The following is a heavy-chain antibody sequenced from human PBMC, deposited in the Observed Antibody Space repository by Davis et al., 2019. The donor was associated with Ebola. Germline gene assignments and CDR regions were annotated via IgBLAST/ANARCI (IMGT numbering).Heavy chain of an antibody. CDR1: GFTFSSYW. V-gene: IGHV3-7*03. CDR2: IKQDGSEK. D-gene: IGHD5-18*01. J-gene: IGHJ4*02. Sequence: GESLKISCAASGFTFSSYWMSWVRQAPGKGLEWVANIKQDGSEKYYVDSVKGRFTISRDNAKNSLYLQMNSLRAEDTALYYCARGLGRGYSSLVDYWGQGTLVTVSS. CDR3: ARGLGRGYSSLVDY.